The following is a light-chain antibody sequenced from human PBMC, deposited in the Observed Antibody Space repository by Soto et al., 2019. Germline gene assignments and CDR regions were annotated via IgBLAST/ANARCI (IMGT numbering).Light chain of an antibody. J-gene: IGLJ1*01. V-gene: IGLV2-14*01. CDR3: SSYSSGSTLYV. CDR2: EVN. CDR1: SSDVGDYNY. Sequence: QSALTQPASVSGSPGQSITISCTGTSSDVGDYNYVSWYQQYPGNGPKLMIYEVNNRPSGVSNRFPGSKSGNTASLTISGRQAEDEADYYCSSYSSGSTLYVFGTGTKVTVL.